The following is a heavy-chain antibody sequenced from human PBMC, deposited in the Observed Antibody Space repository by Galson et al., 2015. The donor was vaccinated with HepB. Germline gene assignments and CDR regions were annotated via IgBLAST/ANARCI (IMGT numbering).Heavy chain of an antibody. J-gene: IGHJ6*03. CDR2: IKQDGSEK. V-gene: IGHV3-7*03. CDR3: ARAAGIAAAGGYYYYYYMDV. D-gene: IGHD6-13*01. CDR1: GFTFSSCW. Sequence: SLRLSCAASGFTFSSCWMSWVRQAPGKGLEWVANIKQDGSEKYYVDSVKGRFTISRDNAKNSLYLQMNSLRAEDTAVYYCARAAGIAAAGGYYYYYYMDVWGKGTTVTVSS.